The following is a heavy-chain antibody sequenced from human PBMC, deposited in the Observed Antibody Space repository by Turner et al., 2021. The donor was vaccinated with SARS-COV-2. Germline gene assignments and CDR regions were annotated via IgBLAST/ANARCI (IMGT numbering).Heavy chain of an antibody. CDR3: ARVKSTITTYYYYYMDV. V-gene: IGHV4-39*01. CDR2: VYYRGNT. CDR1: GGSISSSSYY. D-gene: IGHD4-4*01. J-gene: IGHJ6*03. Sequence: QLQLQDSGPGLVKPSVTPSLTCSVPGGSISSSSYYWGWTRQPLGKRPEWIGSVYYRGNTYYNPSLESRVTISVDTSNNQFSLKLNSVTAADTAVYYCARVKSTITTYYYYYMDVWGKGTTVTVSS.